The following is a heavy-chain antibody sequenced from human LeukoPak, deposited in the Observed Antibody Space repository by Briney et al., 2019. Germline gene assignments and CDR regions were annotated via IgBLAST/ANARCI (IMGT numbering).Heavy chain of an antibody. Sequence: GRSLRLSCTASGFTFGVYAMSWVRQAPGKGLEGVGFIRSKASGGTTEYTASVKGRFTISRDDSKSIAYLQMNSLITEDTAVYYCTRGYSIDYWGQGTQVTVSS. J-gene: IGHJ4*02. CDR2: IRSKASGGTT. V-gene: IGHV3-49*04. D-gene: IGHD4-11*01. CDR3: TRGYSIDY. CDR1: GFTFGVYA.